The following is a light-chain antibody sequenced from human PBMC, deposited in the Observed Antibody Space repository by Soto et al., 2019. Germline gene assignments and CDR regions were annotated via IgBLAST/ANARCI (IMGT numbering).Light chain of an antibody. CDR1: QSVSSSY. J-gene: IGKJ5*01. CDR3: QQYHNWPIT. V-gene: IGKV3D-20*01. CDR2: DAS. Sequence: EIVLTQSPATLSLSPGEIATLSCVASQSVSSSYLAWYQQKPGLAPRLLIYDASSRATGISARFSGSGSGTEFTLTISSLQSEDFAVYYCQQYHNWPITFGQGTRLEIK.